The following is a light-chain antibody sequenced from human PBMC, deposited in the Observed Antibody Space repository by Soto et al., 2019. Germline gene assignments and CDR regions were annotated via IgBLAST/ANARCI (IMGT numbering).Light chain of an antibody. CDR2: GAS. CDR1: QSVSSTY. J-gene: IGKJ1*01. Sequence: EIVLTQSPGTLSLSPGERATLSCRASQSVSSTYLAWYQQKPGQAPRLRIYGASSRATGIPDRFSGSGSGTDFTLTISRLEPEDFAVYYCQHYGSSRWTFGQGTRVDI. CDR3: QHYGSSRWT. V-gene: IGKV3-20*01.